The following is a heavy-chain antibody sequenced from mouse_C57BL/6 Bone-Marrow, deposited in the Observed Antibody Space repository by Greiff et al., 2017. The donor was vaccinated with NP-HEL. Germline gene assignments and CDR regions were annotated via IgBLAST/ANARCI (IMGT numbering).Heavy chain of an antibody. J-gene: IGHJ1*03. V-gene: IGHV3-6*01. CDR3: ASYDGYYDWYFDV. CDR1: GYSITSGYY. Sequence: EVQLQESGPGLVKPSQSLSLTCSVTGYSITSGYYWNWLRQFPGNKLEWMGYISYDGSNYYNPSLKNRISITRDTSKNQFFLKLNSVTTEDTATDYCASYDGYYDWYFDVWGKGTTVTVSS. D-gene: IGHD2-3*01. CDR2: ISYDGSN.